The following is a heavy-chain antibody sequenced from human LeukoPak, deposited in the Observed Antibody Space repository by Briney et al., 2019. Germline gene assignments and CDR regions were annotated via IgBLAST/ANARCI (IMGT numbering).Heavy chain of an antibody. CDR3: AYEGHYDSSGYSRAFDI. Sequence: GGSLRLSCAASGFTFSSNYMSWVRQAPGKGLEWVSVIYSGGSTYYADSVKGRFTISRDNSKNTLYLQMNSLRAEDTAVYYCAYEGHYDSSGYSRAFDIWGQGTMVTVSS. D-gene: IGHD3-22*01. CDR1: GFTFSSNY. CDR2: IYSGGST. J-gene: IGHJ3*02. V-gene: IGHV3-53*01.